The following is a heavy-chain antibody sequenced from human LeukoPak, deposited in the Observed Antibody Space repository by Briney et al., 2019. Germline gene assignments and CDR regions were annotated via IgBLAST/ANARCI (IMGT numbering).Heavy chain of an antibody. CDR3: ARSYYGSGSHWGMDV. Sequence: ASVKVSCKASGYTFTSYAMHWVRQAPGQRLEWMGWINAGNGNTKYSQKFQGRVTITRDTSASTAYMELSSLRSEDTAVYYCARSYYGSGSHWGMDVWGKGTRSPSPQ. CDR1: GYTFTSYA. J-gene: IGHJ6*04. D-gene: IGHD3-10*01. CDR2: INAGNGNT. V-gene: IGHV1-3*01.